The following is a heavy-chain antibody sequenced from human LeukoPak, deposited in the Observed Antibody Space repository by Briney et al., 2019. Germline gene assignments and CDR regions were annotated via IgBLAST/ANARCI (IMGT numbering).Heavy chain of an antibody. CDR1: GYSFTNYW. J-gene: IGHJ3*02. CDR2: ISPGDSDT. CDR3: ARPRDGYNSDAFDI. Sequence: GESLKISCKGSGYSFTNYWIGWVRQMPGKGLEWMGIISPGDSDTRYSPSFQGQVIISVDKAISTAYLQWSSLKASDTAMYYCARPRDGYNSDAFDIWGQGTMVTVSS. D-gene: IGHD5-24*01. V-gene: IGHV5-51*01.